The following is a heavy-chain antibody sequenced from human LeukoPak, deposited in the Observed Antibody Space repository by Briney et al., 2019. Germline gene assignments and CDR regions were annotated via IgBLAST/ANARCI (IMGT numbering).Heavy chain of an antibody. CDR2: INTNTGNP. V-gene: IGHV7-4-1*02. Sequence: SVKVSCKASGYTFTSYAMNWVRQAPGQGLEWMGWINTNTGNPTYAQGFTGRFVFSLDTSVSTAYLQISSLKAEDTAVYYCARDRGCGGGCYPPSPWYWGQGTLVTVSS. J-gene: IGHJ4*02. D-gene: IGHD2-21*02. CDR1: GYTFTSYA. CDR3: ARDRGCGGGCYPPSPWY.